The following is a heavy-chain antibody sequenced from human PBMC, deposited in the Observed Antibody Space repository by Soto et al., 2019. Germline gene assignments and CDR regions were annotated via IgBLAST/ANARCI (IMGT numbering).Heavy chain of an antibody. CDR2: IDYNGVT. CDR1: GGSIYRSGYY. D-gene: IGHD2-15*01. Sequence: QVQLQESGPGLVKPSETLWLTCTVSGGSIYRSGYYWGWIRHPPGRGLEWIGNIDYNGVTYSNPSLKSRVTISRDTSKNQFSLKLTSVTAADTALYYCGKVLVGATGHTDSDSWGPGTLVAVSS. CDR3: GKVLVGATGHTDSDS. J-gene: IGHJ4*02. V-gene: IGHV4-39*01.